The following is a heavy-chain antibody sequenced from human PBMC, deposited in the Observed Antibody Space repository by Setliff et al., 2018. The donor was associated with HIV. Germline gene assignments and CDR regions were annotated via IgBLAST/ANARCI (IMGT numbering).Heavy chain of an antibody. D-gene: IGHD2-21*01. V-gene: IGHV1-24*01. CDR3: ATEGTPGFRSYSMDV. Sequence: ASVKVSCKVSGYTLTDLCLHWVRQAPGKGLEWMGSFDTKTGENICAQKMQGRFSMTQDMLADTAYMDLNRLTSEDTAIYYCATEGTPGFRSYSMDVWGKGTTVTVSS. CDR2: FDTKTGEN. J-gene: IGHJ6*04. CDR1: GYTLTDLC.